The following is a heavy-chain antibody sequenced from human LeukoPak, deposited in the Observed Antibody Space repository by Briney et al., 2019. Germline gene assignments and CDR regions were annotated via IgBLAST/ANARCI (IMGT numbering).Heavy chain of an antibody. D-gene: IGHD2-15*01. CDR2: IHTRGNT. CDR3: AKDSDLAYCSGGSCYGYYFES. V-gene: IGHV4-61*02. Sequence: SQTLSLTCTVSGVSVSSGYYFWSWIRQPAGKGLEWIGRIHTRGNTNYNSALKSRFTILIDTSKNQFSLEVSSVTAADTAVYYCAKDSDLAYCSGGSCYGYYFESWGQGTQVTVSS. CDR1: GVSVSSGYYF. J-gene: IGHJ4*02.